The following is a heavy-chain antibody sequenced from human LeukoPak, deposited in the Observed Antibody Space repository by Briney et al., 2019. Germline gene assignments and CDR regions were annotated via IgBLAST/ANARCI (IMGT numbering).Heavy chain of an antibody. D-gene: IGHD2-2*01. CDR3: ARSITSYYYGMDV. J-gene: IGHJ6*02. V-gene: IGHV3-30-3*01. CDR1: GFTFSSYA. Sequence: PGRSLRLSCAASGFTFSSYAMHWVRQAPGKGLEWVAVISYDGSNKYYADSVKGRFTISRDNSKNTLYLQMNSLRAEDTAVYYCARSITSYYYGMDVWGQGTTVTVSS. CDR2: ISYDGSNK.